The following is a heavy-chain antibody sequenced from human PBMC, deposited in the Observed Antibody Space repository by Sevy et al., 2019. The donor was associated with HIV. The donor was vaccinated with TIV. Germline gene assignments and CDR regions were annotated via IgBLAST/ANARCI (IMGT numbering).Heavy chain of an antibody. CDR2: ISGSGYST. Sequence: GSLRLSCAASGFTFSSYAMSWVRQAPGKGLEWVSGISGSGYSTYYADSVKGRFTISRDNSKNTLYLQMNSLRAEDTAVYYCAKERGVPWGAYYFDYWGQGTLVTVSS. CDR3: AKERGVPWGAYYFDY. J-gene: IGHJ4*02. CDR1: GFTFSSYA. V-gene: IGHV3-23*01. D-gene: IGHD1-1*01.